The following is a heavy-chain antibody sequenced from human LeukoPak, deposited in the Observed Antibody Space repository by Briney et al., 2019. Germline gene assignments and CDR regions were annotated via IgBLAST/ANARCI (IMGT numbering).Heavy chain of an antibody. D-gene: IGHD6-6*01. Sequence: GGSLRLSCAASGFTVSSNYMSWVRQAPGKGLEWVSVIYSGGSTYYSESVKGRFTISRDKSNNTLYLQMNSLRAEDTAVYYCARGGVPNWFDPWGQGTLVTVSS. CDR2: IYSGGST. V-gene: IGHV3-53*01. CDR1: GFTVSSNY. CDR3: ARGGVPNWFDP. J-gene: IGHJ5*02.